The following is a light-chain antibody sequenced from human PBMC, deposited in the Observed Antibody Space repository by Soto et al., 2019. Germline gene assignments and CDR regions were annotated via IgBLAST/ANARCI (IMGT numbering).Light chain of an antibody. Sequence: QSALTQPASVSGSPGQAITISCTGTSSDVGSYNLVSWYQQHPGKAPKLMIYEGSKRPSGVSNRFSGSKSGNTAALTISGLQAEDEADYYCCADGGSSNDVFGNGTKLTVL. CDR2: EGS. CDR3: CADGGSSNDV. V-gene: IGLV2-23*01. J-gene: IGLJ1*01. CDR1: SSDVGSYNL.